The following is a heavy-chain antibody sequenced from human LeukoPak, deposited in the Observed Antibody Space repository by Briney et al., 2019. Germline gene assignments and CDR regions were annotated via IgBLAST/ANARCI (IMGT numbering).Heavy chain of an antibody. CDR2: INWNGGST. J-gene: IGHJ4*02. Sequence: PAGSLRLSCAASGFNFDDYGMSWVRQVPGQGLEWVSGINWNGGSTGYADSVKGRFTISRDNAKNSLYLQMNSLRAEDTALYYCARVKDIAVAGAIDYWGQGTLVTVSS. CDR1: GFNFDDYG. CDR3: ARVKDIAVAGAIDY. V-gene: IGHV3-20*04. D-gene: IGHD6-19*01.